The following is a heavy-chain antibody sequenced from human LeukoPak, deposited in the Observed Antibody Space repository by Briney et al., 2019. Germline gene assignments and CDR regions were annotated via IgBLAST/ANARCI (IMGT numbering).Heavy chain of an antibody. CDR3: ARGYCSSTSCYWYFDY. CDR2: INPNSGGT. Sequence: ASVKDSCKASGYTFTGYYMHWVPQAPGQGLEWMGWINPNSGGTNYAQKFQGRVTMTRDTSISTAYMELSRLRSDDTAVYYCARGYCSSTSCYWYFDYWGQGTLVTVSS. CDR1: GYTFTGYY. V-gene: IGHV1-2*02. D-gene: IGHD2-2*01. J-gene: IGHJ4*02.